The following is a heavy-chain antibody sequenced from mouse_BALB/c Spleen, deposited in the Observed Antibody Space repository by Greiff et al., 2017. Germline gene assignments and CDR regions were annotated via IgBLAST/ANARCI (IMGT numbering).Heavy chain of an antibody. Sequence: QVQLQQSGAELVKPGASVKLSCKASGYTFTSYYMYWVKQRPGQGLEWIGEINPSNGGTNFNEKFKSKATLTVDKSSSTAYMQLSSLTSEDSAVYYCTRGLGLRVFDYWGQGTTLTVSS. D-gene: IGHD3-1*01. V-gene: IGHV1S81*02. CDR3: TRGLGLRVFDY. CDR2: INPSNGGT. J-gene: IGHJ2*01. CDR1: GYTFTSYY.